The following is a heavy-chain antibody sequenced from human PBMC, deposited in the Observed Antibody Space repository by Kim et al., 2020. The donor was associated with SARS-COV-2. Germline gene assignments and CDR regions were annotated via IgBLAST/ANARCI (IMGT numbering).Heavy chain of an antibody. D-gene: IGHD3-9*01. V-gene: IGHV4-59*13. CDR1: GGSISSYY. CDR3: ARDQGYYDILTGYYEEAFDI. J-gene: IGHJ3*02. Sequence: SETLSLTCTVSGGSISSYYWSWIRQPPGKGLEWIGYIYYSGSTNYNPSLKSRVTISVDTSKNQFSLKLSSVTAADTAVYYCARDQGYYDILTGYYEEAFDILGQGTMVTVSS. CDR2: IYYSGST.